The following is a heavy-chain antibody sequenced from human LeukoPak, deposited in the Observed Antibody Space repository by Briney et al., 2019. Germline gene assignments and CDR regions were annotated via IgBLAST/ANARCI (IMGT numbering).Heavy chain of an antibody. CDR3: ARGHNYAGDY. CDR1: GLTFTSFW. V-gene: IGHV5-51*01. Sequence: GESLKISCKVSGLTFTSFWIGWVRQMPGKGLEWMGLIYPSDSDTRYTPSFQGQVTISADRSISTAYLQWHGLQAPDTAIYYCARGHNYAGDYWGQGTLVTVSS. D-gene: IGHD5-18*01. CDR2: IYPSDSDT. J-gene: IGHJ4*02.